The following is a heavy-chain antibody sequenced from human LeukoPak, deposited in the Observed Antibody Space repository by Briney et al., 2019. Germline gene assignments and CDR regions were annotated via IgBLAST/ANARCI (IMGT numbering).Heavy chain of an antibody. V-gene: IGHV3-7*04. D-gene: IGHD3-9*01. J-gene: IGHJ4*02. CDR2: IKQDGSEK. Sequence: GGSLRLSCAVSGFSFSSYWMSWVRQAPGKGLEWVANIKQDGSEKYYVDSVKGRFTISRDNAKNSLYLQINSLRAEDTAVYYCARDRLDYDILTGRYYYFDYWGQGILVTVSS. CDR1: GFSFSSYW. CDR3: ARDRLDYDILTGRYYYFDY.